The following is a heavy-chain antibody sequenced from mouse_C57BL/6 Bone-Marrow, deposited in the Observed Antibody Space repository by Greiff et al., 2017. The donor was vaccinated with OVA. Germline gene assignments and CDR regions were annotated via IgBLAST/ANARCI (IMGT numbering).Heavy chain of an antibody. J-gene: IGHJ4*01. CDR3: RRVTVVAL. Sequence: VQLKQSGPELVKPGASVKMSCKASGYTFTDYYMHWVKQKPGKGLEWIGEIYPGSGNTYYNEKFKGKATLTADTSSSTAYMQLSSLTSEDSAVYFCARRVTVVALGGQGTSVTVSS. CDR1: YTFTDYYM. V-gene: IGHV1-83*01. D-gene: IGHD1-1*01. CDR2: YPGSGNTY.